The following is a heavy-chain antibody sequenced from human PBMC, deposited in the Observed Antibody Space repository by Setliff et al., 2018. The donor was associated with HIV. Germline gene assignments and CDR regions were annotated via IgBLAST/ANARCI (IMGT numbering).Heavy chain of an antibody. V-gene: IGHV3-30*01. CDR1: GFTFSTFA. J-gene: IGHJ5*02. Sequence: PGGSLRLSCVASGFTFSTFAMHWVRQAPGKGLEWVSVISYDGSRTYYADSVKGRFTISRDNSENTLYLQVNSLRPEDTAVYYCARTASYGNSWYHWFDPWGQGTLVTVSS. CDR3: ARTASYGNSWYHWFDP. CDR2: ISYDGSRT. D-gene: IGHD6-13*01.